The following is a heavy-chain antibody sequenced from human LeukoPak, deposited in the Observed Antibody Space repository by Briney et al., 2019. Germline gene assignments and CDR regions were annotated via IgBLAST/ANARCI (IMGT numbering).Heavy chain of an antibody. J-gene: IGHJ6*04. Sequence: SVTVSCKASGGTFSSYAIRWVRQAPGQGLEWMGGIIPIFGTANNAQKFQGRVTITADKSTSTAYMELSSLRSEDTAVYYCARDSDDILTGYYSGSADYYYYYGMDVWGKGTTVTVSS. D-gene: IGHD3-9*01. CDR1: GGTFSSYA. CDR2: IIPIFGTA. CDR3: ARDSDDILTGYYSGSADYYYYYGMDV. V-gene: IGHV1-69*06.